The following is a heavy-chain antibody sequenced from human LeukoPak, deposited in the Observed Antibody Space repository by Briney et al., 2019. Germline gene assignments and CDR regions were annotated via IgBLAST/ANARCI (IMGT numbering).Heavy chain of an antibody. J-gene: IGHJ4*02. CDR3: ARGRNGYYFDY. CDR1: GFTFSSYD. CDR2: IGTAGDT. V-gene: IGHV3-13*01. Sequence: GGSLRLSCAASGFTFSSYDMHWVRQATGKGLEWVSAIGTAGDTYYPGSVKGRFTISRENAKNSLYLQMNSLRAGDTAVYYCARGRNGYYFDYWGQGTLATVSS. D-gene: IGHD3-16*01.